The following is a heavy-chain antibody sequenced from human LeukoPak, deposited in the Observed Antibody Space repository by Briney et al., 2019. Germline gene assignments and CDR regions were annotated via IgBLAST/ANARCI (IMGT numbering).Heavy chain of an antibody. CDR2: ISGSGGNT. D-gene: IGHD1-7*01. J-gene: IGHJ1*01. V-gene: IGHV3-23*01. Sequence: GGSLGLSCAASGFTFSSYAMSWVRRAPGKGLEWVSAISGSGGNTYYADSVKGRFTISRDNSKNTLYLQMSSLRAEDTAVYYCAKAHDDWNYVYFRHWGQGTLVTVSS. CDR3: AKAHDDWNYVYFRH. CDR1: GFTFSSYA.